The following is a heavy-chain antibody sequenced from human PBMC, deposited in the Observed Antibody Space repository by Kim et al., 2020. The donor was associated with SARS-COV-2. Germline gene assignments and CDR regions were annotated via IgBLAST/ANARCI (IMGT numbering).Heavy chain of an antibody. CDR1: GASINDYY. CDR2: MYYSGST. Sequence: SETLSLTCTVSGASINDYYWSWIRQPPGKGLEWIGYMYYSGSTKYNPSLKSRVTISVDMSKNHFSLKLSSVTAADTAVYYCARVLRGLEHDYWGQGTLVIVSS. J-gene: IGHJ4*02. D-gene: IGHD6-19*01. CDR3: ARVLRGLEHDY. V-gene: IGHV4-59*13.